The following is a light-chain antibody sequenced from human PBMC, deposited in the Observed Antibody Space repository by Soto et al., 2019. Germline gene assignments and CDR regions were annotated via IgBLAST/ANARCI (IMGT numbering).Light chain of an antibody. J-gene: IGLJ1*01. CDR2: DDN. V-gene: IGLV1-51*01. Sequence: QSLLTQPPSVSAAPGQKVTISCSGSSSNIGGNSVSWYQQLPGTAPKLLIYDDNKRPSGIPDRFSGSKSGTSATLGITGFQTGDEADYYCGSWDSSLSAYVFGTGTKVTAL. CDR3: GSWDSSLSAYV. CDR1: SSNIGGNS.